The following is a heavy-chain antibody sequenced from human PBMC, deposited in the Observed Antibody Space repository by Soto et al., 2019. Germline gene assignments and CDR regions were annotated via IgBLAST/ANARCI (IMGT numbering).Heavy chain of an antibody. J-gene: IGHJ4*02. Sequence: QVQLQESGPGLVKPSETLSLTCTVSGGSISSYYWSWIRQPPGKGLEWIGYIYYSGSTNYNPSLKRRVTMAVDTSKNQFSLKLSSVTAADTAVYYCASEGHYYDSRIDYWGQGTLVTVSS. CDR2: IYYSGST. CDR1: GGSISSYY. D-gene: IGHD3-22*01. CDR3: ASEGHYYDSRIDY. V-gene: IGHV4-59*01.